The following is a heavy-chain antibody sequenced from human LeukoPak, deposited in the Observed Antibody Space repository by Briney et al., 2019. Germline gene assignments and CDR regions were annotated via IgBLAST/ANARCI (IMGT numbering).Heavy chain of an antibody. CDR1: GFIFNNYV. CDR3: ARVTMYYYDSSGYELTPPGPYGMDV. J-gene: IGHJ6*02. D-gene: IGHD3-22*01. Sequence: GGSLRLSCAASGFIFNNYVMNWVRQAPGKGLEWVSSISGSGVNTYYADSVKGRFTISRDNAKNSLYLQMNSLRAEDTAVYYCARVTMYYYDSSGYELTPPGPYGMDVWGQGTTVTVSS. CDR2: ISGSGVNT. V-gene: IGHV3-21*04.